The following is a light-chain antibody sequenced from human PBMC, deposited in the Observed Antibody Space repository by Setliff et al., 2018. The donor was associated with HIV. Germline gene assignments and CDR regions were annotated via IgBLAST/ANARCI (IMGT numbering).Light chain of an antibody. J-gene: IGLJ1*01. CDR1: SSDVGAYDY. CDR3: HSFASNTFYV. Sequence: QSALTQPASVSGSPGQSITISCTGTSSDVGAYDYVSWYQQQPGKAPKLIIYDVSHRPSGLSNRFSGSKSGNTASLTISGLQAEDEADYSCHSFASNTFYVFGTGTKVTVL. CDR2: DVS. V-gene: IGLV2-14*03.